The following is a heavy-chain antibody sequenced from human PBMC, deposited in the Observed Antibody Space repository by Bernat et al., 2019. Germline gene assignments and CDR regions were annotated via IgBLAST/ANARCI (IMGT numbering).Heavy chain of an antibody. V-gene: IGHV4-34*01. Sequence: QVQLQQWGAGLLKPSETLSLTCAVYGGSFSGYYWSWIRQPPGKGLEWIGEINHSGSTNYNPSLKSRVTISVDTSKNQFSLKLSYVTAADTAVYYCARSRGEIVGATTKAFDIWGQGTMVTVSS. CDR1: GGSFSGYY. CDR2: INHSGST. J-gene: IGHJ3*02. CDR3: ARSRGEIVGATTKAFDI. D-gene: IGHD1-26*01.